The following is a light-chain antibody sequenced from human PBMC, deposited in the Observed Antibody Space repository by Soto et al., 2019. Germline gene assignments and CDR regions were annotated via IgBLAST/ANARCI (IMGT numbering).Light chain of an antibody. CDR2: GNS. V-gene: IGLV1-40*01. CDR1: SSNIGAGYD. Sequence: QSVLTQPPSVSGAPGQRVTISCTGGSSNIGAGYDVHWYQQLPGTAPKLLIYGNSNRPSGVPDRFSGSKSGTSASLAITGLQADDEPAYYCQSYDNRLSGYVLFGGGTKLTVL. J-gene: IGLJ2*01. CDR3: QSYDNRLSGYVL.